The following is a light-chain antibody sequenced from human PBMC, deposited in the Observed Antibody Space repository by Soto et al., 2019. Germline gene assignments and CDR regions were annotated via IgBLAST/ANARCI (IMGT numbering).Light chain of an antibody. CDR1: QSVSSSQ. CDR2: DAS. J-gene: IGKJ4*01. V-gene: IGKV3-20*01. Sequence: ETVFSQSPGTLSLSPGERATPSCGASQSVSSSQLAWYQQKPGQAPRLLIYDASSKATGIPDRFSGGGSETDFTLTISRLESEDSAVYYCQQYGISPFTFGGGTKVDIK. CDR3: QQYGISPFT.